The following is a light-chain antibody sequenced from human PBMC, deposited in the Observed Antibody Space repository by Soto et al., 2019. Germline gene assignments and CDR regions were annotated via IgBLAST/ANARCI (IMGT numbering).Light chain of an antibody. Sequence: EIVLTQSPGTLSLSPGERAPLSCRASQSVSSSFLAWYQQKPGQALRLLIYGASSRATGIPDRFSGSGSGTDFTLTISSLQPEDFAVYYCQQYGSSPYTFGQGTKLEIK. J-gene: IGKJ2*01. CDR2: GAS. CDR3: QQYGSSPYT. V-gene: IGKV3-20*01. CDR1: QSVSSSF.